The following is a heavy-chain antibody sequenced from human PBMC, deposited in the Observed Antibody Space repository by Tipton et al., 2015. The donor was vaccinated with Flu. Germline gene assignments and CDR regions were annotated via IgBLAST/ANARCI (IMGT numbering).Heavy chain of an antibody. CDR3: ARVTPPNYDYIWGSYGDAFDI. J-gene: IGHJ3*02. CDR2: IYTSGST. V-gene: IGHV4-4*07. Sequence: TLSLTCTVSGGSISSYYWSWIRQPAGKGLEWIGRIYTSGSTNYNPSLKSRVTMSVDTSKNQFSLKLSFVTAADTAVYYCARVTPPNYDYIWGSYGDAFDIWGQGTMVTVSS. CDR1: GGSISSYY. D-gene: IGHD3-16*01.